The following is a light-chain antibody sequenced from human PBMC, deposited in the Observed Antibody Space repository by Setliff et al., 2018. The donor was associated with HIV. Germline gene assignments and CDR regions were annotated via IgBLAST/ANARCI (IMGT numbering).Light chain of an antibody. Sequence: QSALAQPASVSGSPGQSITISCTGASSDVGDYNYVSWYQHHPGKAPKLMIYDVSNRPSGVSNRFSGSKSGNTASLTISGLQAEDEADYYCSSYTSSNTFYVFGTGTKVTVL. V-gene: IGLV2-14*01. J-gene: IGLJ1*01. CDR1: SSDVGDYNY. CDR2: DVS. CDR3: SSYTSSNTFYV.